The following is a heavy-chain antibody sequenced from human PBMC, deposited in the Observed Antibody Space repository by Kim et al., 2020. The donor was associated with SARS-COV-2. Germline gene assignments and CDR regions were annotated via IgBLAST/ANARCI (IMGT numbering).Heavy chain of an antibody. Sequence: SETLSLTCTVSGGSISSSSYYWGWIRQPPGKGLEWIGSIYYSGSTYYNPSLKSRVTISVDTSKNQFSLKLSSVTAADTAVYYCARHRAPKYYYDSSGYYFDYWGQGTLVTVSS. J-gene: IGHJ4*02. CDR1: GGSISSSSYY. CDR3: ARHRAPKYYYDSSGYYFDY. D-gene: IGHD3-22*01. V-gene: IGHV4-39*01. CDR2: IYYSGST.